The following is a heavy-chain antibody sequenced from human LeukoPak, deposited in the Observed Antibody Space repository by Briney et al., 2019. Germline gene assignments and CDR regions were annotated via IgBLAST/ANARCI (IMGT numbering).Heavy chain of an antibody. D-gene: IGHD6-6*01. V-gene: IGHV1-69*04. CDR3: ARVIAARPQGVNWFDP. CDR2: IIPILGIA. J-gene: IGHJ5*02. CDR1: GGTFSSYA. Sequence: ASVKVSCKASGGTFSSYAISWVRQAPGQGLEWMGRIIPILGIANYAQKFQGRVTITADKSTSTAYMELSSLRSEDTAVYYCARVIAARPQGVNWFDPWGQGTLVTVPS.